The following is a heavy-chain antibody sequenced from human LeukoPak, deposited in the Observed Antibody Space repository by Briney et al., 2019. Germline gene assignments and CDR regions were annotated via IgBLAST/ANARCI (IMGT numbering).Heavy chain of an antibody. V-gene: IGHV3-66*01. Sequence: GGSLRLSCAASGFTVSSNYMSWVRQAPGKGLEWVSVIYSGGSTYYADSVKGRFTISRDNSKNTLYLQMNSLRAEDTAVYYCARDGKGYYDFWSGYSHDAFDIRGQGTMVTVSS. J-gene: IGHJ3*02. CDR1: GFTVSSNY. D-gene: IGHD3-3*01. CDR2: IYSGGST. CDR3: ARDGKGYYDFWSGYSHDAFDI.